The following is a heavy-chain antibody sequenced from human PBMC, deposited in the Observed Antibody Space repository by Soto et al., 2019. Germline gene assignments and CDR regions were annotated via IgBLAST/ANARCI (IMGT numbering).Heavy chain of an antibody. CDR1: GGTFSPYT. J-gene: IGHJ4*02. Sequence: QVQLVQSGAEVKKPGSSVEVSCKASGGTFSPYTINWVRQAPGQGLEWMGRIIPFHGVTNYAQKFQARVTITADKSTSTAYMELSGLRFEDTAMYYCTSDWEITVSTWSFGGFWGRGTLVTVSS. V-gene: IGHV1-69*02. CDR2: IIPFHGVT. CDR3: TSDWEITVSTWSFGGF. D-gene: IGHD3-10*01.